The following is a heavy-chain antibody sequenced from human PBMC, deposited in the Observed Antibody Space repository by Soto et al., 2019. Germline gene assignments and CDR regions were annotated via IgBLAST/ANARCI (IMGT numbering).Heavy chain of an antibody. Sequence: ASVKVSCKASGGTFSSYAISWVRQAPGQGLEWMGGIIPIFGTANYAQKFQGRVTITADESTSTAYMELSSLRSEDTAVYYCARDFSERGTYYYDSSGYQGVGYWGQGTLVTVSS. V-gene: IGHV1-69*13. D-gene: IGHD3-22*01. J-gene: IGHJ4*02. CDR1: GGTFSSYA. CDR3: ARDFSERGTYYYDSSGYQGVGY. CDR2: IIPIFGTA.